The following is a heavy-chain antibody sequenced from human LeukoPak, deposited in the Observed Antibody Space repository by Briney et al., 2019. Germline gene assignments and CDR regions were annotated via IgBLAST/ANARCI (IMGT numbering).Heavy chain of an antibody. Sequence: GRSLRLSCASSGFTFSSYAMHWVRQAPGKGLEWVAFMSYDGSNKYYADSVKGRFTISRDNSKNTLYLQMNSLRTEDTAVYYCAREWPNYYYYYGMDVWGQGTTVTVSS. CDR3: AREWPNYYYYYGMDV. CDR1: GFTFSSYA. J-gene: IGHJ6*02. CDR2: MSYDGSNK. D-gene: IGHD5-12*01. V-gene: IGHV3-30-3*01.